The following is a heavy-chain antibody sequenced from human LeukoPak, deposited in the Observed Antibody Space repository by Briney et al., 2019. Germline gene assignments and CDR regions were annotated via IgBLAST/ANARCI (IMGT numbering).Heavy chain of an antibody. Sequence: GGSLRLSCAASGFTFSNYWMSWVRQAPGKGLEWAANIKQDGREKDYVDSVKGRFTISRDNAKKSLYLQMDSLRAEDTAMYYCARGGLGGAFDCWGQGSLVTVSS. J-gene: IGHJ4*02. V-gene: IGHV3-7*01. D-gene: IGHD3/OR15-3a*01. CDR2: IKQDGREK. CDR1: GFTFSNYW. CDR3: ARGGLGGAFDC.